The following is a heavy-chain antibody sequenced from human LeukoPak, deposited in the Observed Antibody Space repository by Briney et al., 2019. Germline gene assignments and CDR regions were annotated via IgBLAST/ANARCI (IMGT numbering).Heavy chain of an antibody. V-gene: IGHV4-34*01. CDR2: INHSGST. CDR3: ARRSGYSSSSGFF. D-gene: IGHD6-6*01. Sequence: SETLSLTCAVYGGSFSGYYWSWIRQPPGKGLEWIGEINHSGSTNYNPSLKSRVTILVDTSKNQFSLKLSSVTAADTAVYYCARRSGYSSSSGFFWGQGALVTVSS. CDR1: GGSFSGYY. J-gene: IGHJ4*02.